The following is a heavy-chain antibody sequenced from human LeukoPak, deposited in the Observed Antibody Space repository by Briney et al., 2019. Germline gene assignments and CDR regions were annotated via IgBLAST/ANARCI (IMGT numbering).Heavy chain of an antibody. V-gene: IGHV3-23*01. J-gene: IGHJ4*02. CDR3: AKVITMIVVVITALDY. CDR1: GFTFSSYA. D-gene: IGHD3-22*01. CDR2: ISGSGGST. Sequence: GGSLRLSCAASGFTFSSYAMSWVRQAPGKGLEWVSAISGSGGSTYYADSVKGRFTISRDNSKNTLYLQMNSLRAEDAAVYYCAKVITMIVVVITALDYWGQGTLVTVSS.